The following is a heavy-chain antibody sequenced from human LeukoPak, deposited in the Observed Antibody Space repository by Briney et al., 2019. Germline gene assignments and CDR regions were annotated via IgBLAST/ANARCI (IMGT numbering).Heavy chain of an antibody. V-gene: IGHV4-61*02. CDR2: IYTSGST. Sequence: SETLSLTCTVSGGSISSGSYYWSWIRQPAGKGLEWIGRIYTSGSTNYNPSLKSRVTISVDTSKNQFSLKLSSVTAADTAVYYCARDRIYYYYTDVWGKGTTVTVSS. CDR1: GGSISSGSYY. CDR3: ARDRIYYYYTDV. J-gene: IGHJ6*03.